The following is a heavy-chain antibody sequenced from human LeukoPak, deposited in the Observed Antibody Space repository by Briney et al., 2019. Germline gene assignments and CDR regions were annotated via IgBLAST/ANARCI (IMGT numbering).Heavy chain of an antibody. CDR1: GGSISSYY. J-gene: IGHJ5*02. Sequence: SETLSLTCTVSGGSISSYYWSWIRQPPGKGLEWIGYIYYSGSTNYNPSLKSRVTISVDTSKNQFSLKLSSVTAADTAVYYCARVVRGGWLRGWFGPWGQGTLVTVSS. CDR2: IYYSGST. V-gene: IGHV4-59*01. D-gene: IGHD3-10*01. CDR3: ARVVRGGWLRGWFGP.